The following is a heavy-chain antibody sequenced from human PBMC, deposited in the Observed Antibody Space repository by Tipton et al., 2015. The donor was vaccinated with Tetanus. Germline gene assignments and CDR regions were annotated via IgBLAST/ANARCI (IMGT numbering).Heavy chain of an antibody. CDR3: ARGPTVTTAHYYYGMDV. Sequence: QVQLVQSGAEVKKPGASVKVSCRTSGYTFTSHYMHWVRQAPGQGLEWMGIINPSGGSISYAQKFQGRVTMTRDTSTSTVYMELSSLRSEDTAVYYCARGPTVTTAHYYYGMDVWGQGTTVTVSS. J-gene: IGHJ6*02. V-gene: IGHV1-46*01. CDR1: GYTFTSHY. D-gene: IGHD4-11*01. CDR2: INPSGGSI.